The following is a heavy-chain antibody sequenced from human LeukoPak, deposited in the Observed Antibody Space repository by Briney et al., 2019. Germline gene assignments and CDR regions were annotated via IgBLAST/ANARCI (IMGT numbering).Heavy chain of an antibody. CDR2: LYTGGST. V-gene: IGHV3-53*01. Sequence: PGGSLRLSCAASGFTVSSNFMSWFRQAPGKGLEWVSVLYTGGSTHYADSVKGRFTNSRDISKNTVYLQMNSLRAEDTAVYYCVRVAPPLAMITIVDYWGQGTLVTVSS. CDR3: VRVAPPLAMITIVDY. CDR1: GFTVSSNF. D-gene: IGHD3-16*01. J-gene: IGHJ4*02.